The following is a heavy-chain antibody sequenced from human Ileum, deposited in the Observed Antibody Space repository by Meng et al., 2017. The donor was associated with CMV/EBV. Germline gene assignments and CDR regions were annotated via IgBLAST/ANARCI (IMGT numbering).Heavy chain of an antibody. Sequence: ASVKVSCKTSGYTFINFGVGWVRQATGQGLEWMGWMNPNSGNTGYAQKFQGRVTMTRNTSISTAYMELSSLRSEDTAVYYCARAGVHCSSTSCYTGYFQHWGQGTLVTVSS. CDR1: GYTFINFG. J-gene: IGHJ1*01. D-gene: IGHD2-2*02. V-gene: IGHV1-8*02. CDR2: MNPNSGNT. CDR3: ARAGVHCSSTSCYTGYFQH.